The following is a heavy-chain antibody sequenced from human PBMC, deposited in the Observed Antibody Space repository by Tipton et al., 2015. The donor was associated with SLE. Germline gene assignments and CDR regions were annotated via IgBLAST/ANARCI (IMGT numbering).Heavy chain of an antibody. Sequence: GSLRLSCAASGFTFSSYTMSWVRQAPGKGLEWVSAISGSGGSTYYADSVKGRFTISRDKSKNTLFLQMNSLRVEDTAIYYCAKHRSLVQGLTGEAFDMWGQGTAIIVSS. CDR2: ISGSGGST. CDR3: AKHRSLVQGLTGEAFDM. V-gene: IGHV3-23*01. J-gene: IGHJ3*02. CDR1: GFTFSSYT. D-gene: IGHD3-10*01.